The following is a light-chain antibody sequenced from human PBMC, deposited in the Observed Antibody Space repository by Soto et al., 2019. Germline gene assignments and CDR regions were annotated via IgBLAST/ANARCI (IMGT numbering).Light chain of an antibody. V-gene: IGKV3-20*01. J-gene: IGKJ1*01. CDR2: NAS. Sequence: EIVLTQSPGTLSLSPGERATLSCRASQSVTSSSLAWYQQKPGQAPRLLIYNASRRATGIPDRFSGSGSGTDFTLTISRLEPEDFAVYYCQHYVSSWTLGQGTKVEIK. CDR1: QSVTSSS. CDR3: QHYVSSWT.